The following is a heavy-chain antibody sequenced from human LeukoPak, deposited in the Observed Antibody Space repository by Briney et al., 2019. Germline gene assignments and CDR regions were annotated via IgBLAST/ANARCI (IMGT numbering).Heavy chain of an antibody. V-gene: IGHV3-30*18. D-gene: IGHD2-15*01. CDR1: GFTFSSYG. CDR2: ISYDGSNK. J-gene: IGHJ4*02. Sequence: GGSLRLSCAAYGFTFSSYGMHWVRQAPGKGLEWVAVISYDGSNKYYADSVKGRFTISRDNSKNTLYLQMNSLRAEDTAVYYCAKERSPDRYCSGGSCSSPWDYWGQGTLVTVSS. CDR3: AKERSPDRYCSGGSCSSPWDY.